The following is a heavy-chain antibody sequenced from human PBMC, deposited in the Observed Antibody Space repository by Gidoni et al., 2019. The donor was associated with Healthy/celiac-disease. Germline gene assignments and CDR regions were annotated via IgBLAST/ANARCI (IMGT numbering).Heavy chain of an antibody. CDR2: IWYDGSNK. Sequence: QVQLVESGGGVVQPGRSLRLSCAASGFTFSSYGMPWVRQAPGKGLEGVEVIWYDGSNKYYADSVKGRFTISRDNSKNTLYLQMNSLRAEDTAVYYCARDNFSYYDFWSGYYGAMDVWGKGTTVTVSS. V-gene: IGHV3-33*01. J-gene: IGHJ6*03. D-gene: IGHD3-3*01. CDR3: ARDNFSYYDFWSGYYGAMDV. CDR1: GFTFSSYG.